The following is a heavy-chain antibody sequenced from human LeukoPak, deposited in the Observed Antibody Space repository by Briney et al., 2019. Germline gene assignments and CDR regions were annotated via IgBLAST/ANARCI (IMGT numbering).Heavy chain of an antibody. J-gene: IGHJ4*02. Sequence: PETLSLTCTVSGGSISSSSYYWGWIRQPPGKGLEWIGSIYYSGSTYYNPSLKSRVTISVDTSKNQFSLKLSSVTAADTAVYYCARQGMTTATFDYWGQGTLVTVSS. D-gene: IGHD4-17*01. V-gene: IGHV4-39*01. CDR3: ARQGMTTATFDY. CDR1: GGSISSSSYY. CDR2: IYYSGST.